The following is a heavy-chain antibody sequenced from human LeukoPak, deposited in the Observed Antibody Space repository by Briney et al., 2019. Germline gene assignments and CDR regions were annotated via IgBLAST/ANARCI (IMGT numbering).Heavy chain of an antibody. V-gene: IGHV3-23*01. Sequence: GGSLRLSCAASGFTFSGYAMSWVRQAPGKGLEWVSAISGSGGSTYYADSVKGRFTISRDNSKNSLYLQMNSLRTEDTAVYYCARRRYNWNAIDYWGQGTLVTVSS. J-gene: IGHJ4*02. D-gene: IGHD1-20*01. CDR3: ARRRYNWNAIDY. CDR1: GFTFSGYA. CDR2: ISGSGGST.